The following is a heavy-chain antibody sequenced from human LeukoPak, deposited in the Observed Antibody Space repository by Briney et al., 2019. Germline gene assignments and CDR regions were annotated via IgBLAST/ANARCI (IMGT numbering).Heavy chain of an antibody. CDR2: IYSSGNT. D-gene: IGHD3-22*01. J-gene: IGHJ4*02. Sequence: PSETLSLTCTVSGVSISSYYWSWIRQPPGKGLEWIGYIYSSGNTNYNPSLKSRVTISVDTSKNQFSLKLSSVTAADTSLYYCAREGYYDTSGYYYFDYWGQGTLVTVSS. V-gene: IGHV4-59*01. CDR1: GVSISSYY. CDR3: AREGYYDTSGYYYFDY.